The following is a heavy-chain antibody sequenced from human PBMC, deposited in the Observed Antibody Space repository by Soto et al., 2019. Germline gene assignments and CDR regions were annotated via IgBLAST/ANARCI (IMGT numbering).Heavy chain of an antibody. V-gene: IGHV3-53*01. D-gene: IGHD5-18*01. CDR1: GFTVSNNH. CDR2: VYPGGNT. CDR3: ATGLDTSKSGY. J-gene: IGHJ4*02. Sequence: PGGSMRLSCAASGFTVSNNHRTWVRQAPGRGPQWVSTVYPGGNTYHADSVKGRFAISRDNSKNMLYLQMNSLRAEDTAVYYCATGLDTSKSGYWGQGTLVTVSS.